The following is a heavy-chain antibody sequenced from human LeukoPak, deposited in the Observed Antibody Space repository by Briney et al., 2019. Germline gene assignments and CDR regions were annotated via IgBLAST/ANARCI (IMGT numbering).Heavy chain of an antibody. J-gene: IGHJ6*02. CDR3: ASPLPDDCSSTSCPLRFYYYYGMDV. D-gene: IGHD2-2*01. V-gene: IGHV4-39*01. Sequence: PSETLSLTCTVSGGSISSSSYYWGWIRQPPGKGLEWIGSIYYSGSTYYNPSLKSRVTISVDTSKNQFSLKLSSVTAADTAVYYCASPLPDDCSSTSCPLRFYYYYGMDVWGQGTTVTVS. CDR1: GGSISSSSYY. CDR2: IYYSGST.